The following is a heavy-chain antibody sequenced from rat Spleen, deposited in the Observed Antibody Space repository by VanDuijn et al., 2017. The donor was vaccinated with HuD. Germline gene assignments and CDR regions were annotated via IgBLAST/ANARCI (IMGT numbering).Heavy chain of an antibody. V-gene: IGHV5-29*01. J-gene: IGHJ3*01. D-gene: IGHD1-4*01. CDR3: ATAGTRISRFAY. Sequence: EVHLVESDGGLVQPGRSLKLSCVASGFTFSDHYMAWVRQAPTKGLEWVATISYDGSSTYYRDSVKGRFTISRDNAKSTLSLQMDSLRSEDTATYYCATAGTRISRFAYWGQGSLVTVSS. CDR2: ISYDGSST. CDR1: GFTFSDHY.